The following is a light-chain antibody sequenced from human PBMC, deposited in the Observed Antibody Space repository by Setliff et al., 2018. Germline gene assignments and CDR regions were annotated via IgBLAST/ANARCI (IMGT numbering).Light chain of an antibody. CDR1: SSNIGNYY. Sequence: QSALTQPPSVSAAPGQKVTISCSGSSSNIGNYYVSWYRKLPGTAPKLLIYANDRRPSGIPDRISGSKSGTXATLDITGLQTGDEADYFCGAWDRTLNVFVFGTGTKVTVL. CDR3: GAWDRTLNVFV. J-gene: IGLJ1*01. V-gene: IGLV1-51*01. CDR2: AND.